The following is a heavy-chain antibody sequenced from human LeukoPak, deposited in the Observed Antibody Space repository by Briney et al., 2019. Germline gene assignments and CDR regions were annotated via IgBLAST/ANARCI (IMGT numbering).Heavy chain of an antibody. Sequence: GGSLRLSCAASGFTFSSYAMSWVRQAPGKGLEWVSAIIGSGGSTYYADSVNGRFTISRDNSKNTLYLQMNSLRAEDTAVYYCAKDQGDLREYFDYWGQGTLVTVSS. J-gene: IGHJ4*02. D-gene: IGHD2-21*02. CDR1: GFTFSSYA. CDR2: IIGSGGST. V-gene: IGHV3-23*01. CDR3: AKDQGDLREYFDY.